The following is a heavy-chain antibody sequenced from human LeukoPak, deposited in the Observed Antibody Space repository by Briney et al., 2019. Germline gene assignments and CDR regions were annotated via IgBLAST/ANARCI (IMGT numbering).Heavy chain of an antibody. V-gene: IGHV4-4*07. J-gene: IGHJ4*02. D-gene: IGHD5-18*01. CDR1: GGSISTYY. Sequence: SETLSLTCTVSGGSISTYYWSWIRQPAGKGLEWIGRIYTTGSTNYNPSLKSRVTISVDTSKNQFSLKLSSVTAADTAVYYCARGSGYSYGYAFDYWGQGTLVTVSS. CDR3: ARGSGYSYGYAFDY. CDR2: IYTTGST.